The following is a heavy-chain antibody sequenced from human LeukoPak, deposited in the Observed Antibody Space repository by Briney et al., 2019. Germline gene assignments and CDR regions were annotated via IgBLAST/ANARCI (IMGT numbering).Heavy chain of an antibody. CDR3: ARPSYYYDSSGYSPRGAFDI. J-gene: IGHJ3*02. CDR1: GGSISSSSYY. V-gene: IGHV4-39*07. CDR2: IYYSGST. Sequence: SETLSLTCTVSGGSISSSSYYWGWIRQPPGKGLEWIGSIYYSGSTYYNPSLKSRVTISVDTSKNQFSLKLSSVTAADTAVYYCARPSYYYDSSGYSPRGAFDIWGQGTMVTVSS. D-gene: IGHD3-22*01.